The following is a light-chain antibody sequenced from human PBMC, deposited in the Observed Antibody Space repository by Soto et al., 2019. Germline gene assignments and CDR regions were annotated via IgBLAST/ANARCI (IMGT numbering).Light chain of an antibody. CDR2: AAS. CDR1: QSISSY. V-gene: IGKV1-39*01. CDR3: QQSYSPPPIT. Sequence: DIQMTQSPSSLSASVGDRVTITCRASQSISSYLNWYQQKPGKAPKLLIYAASSLQSGVPSRFSGSGSGTYFTVTISSLQPEDFAAYYCQQSYSPPPITFGQGSRLEIK. J-gene: IGKJ5*01.